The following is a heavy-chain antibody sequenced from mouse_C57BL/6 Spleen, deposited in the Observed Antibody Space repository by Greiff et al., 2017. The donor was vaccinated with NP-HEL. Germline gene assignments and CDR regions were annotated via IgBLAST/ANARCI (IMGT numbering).Heavy chain of an antibody. J-gene: IGHJ3*01. V-gene: IGHV1-82*01. CDR1: GYAFSSSW. Sequence: VQLQQSGPELVKPGASVKISCKASGYAFSSSWMNWVKQRPGKGLEWIGRIYPGDGDTNYNGKFKGKATLTADKSSSTAYMQLSSLTSEDSAVYFCARGGYDNAWFAYWGQGTLVTVSA. D-gene: IGHD2-2*01. CDR3: ARGGYDNAWFAY. CDR2: IYPGDGDT.